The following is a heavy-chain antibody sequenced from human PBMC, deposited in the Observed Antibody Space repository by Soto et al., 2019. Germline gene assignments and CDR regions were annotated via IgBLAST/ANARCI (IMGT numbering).Heavy chain of an antibody. CDR3: ARDLYYGSGSYYFSGAFDI. CDR1: GYTFTSYG. CDR2: ISAYNGNT. Sequence: QVQLVQSGAEVKKPGASVKVSCKASGYTFTSYGISWVRQAPGQGLEWMGWISAYNGNTNYAQKLHGRVTRTTDTSTSTAYMELRSLRSDDTAVYYCARDLYYGSGSYYFSGAFDIWGQGTMVTVSS. J-gene: IGHJ3*02. V-gene: IGHV1-18*01. D-gene: IGHD3-10*01.